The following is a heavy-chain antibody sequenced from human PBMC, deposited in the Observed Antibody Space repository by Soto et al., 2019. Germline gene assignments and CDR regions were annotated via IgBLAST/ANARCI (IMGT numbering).Heavy chain of an antibody. CDR1: GFTFSSYA. V-gene: IGHV3-23*01. Sequence: GGSLRLSCAASGFTFSSYAMSWVRQAPGKGLEWVSGIDGSGRNTYYADSVKGRCTISRDNSKNTLSVQMNGLRVEDTALYYCAKDGGSVCSGGTCYFQAPDYWGQGTLVTVSS. CDR2: IDGSGRNT. D-gene: IGHD2-15*01. CDR3: AKDGGSVCSGGTCYFQAPDY. J-gene: IGHJ4*02.